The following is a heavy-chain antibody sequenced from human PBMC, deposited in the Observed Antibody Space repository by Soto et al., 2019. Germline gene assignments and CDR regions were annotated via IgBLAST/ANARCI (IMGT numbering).Heavy chain of an antibody. V-gene: IGHV3-30-3*01. Sequence: GGSLRLSCAASGFTFSSYAMHWVRQDPGKGLEWVAVISYDGSNKYYADSVKGRFTISRDNSKNTLYLQMNSLRADDTAVYYCARGNADYYYGMDVWGQGTTVTVSS. D-gene: IGHD1-1*01. CDR1: GFTFSSYA. CDR2: ISYDGSNK. CDR3: ARGNADYYYGMDV. J-gene: IGHJ6*02.